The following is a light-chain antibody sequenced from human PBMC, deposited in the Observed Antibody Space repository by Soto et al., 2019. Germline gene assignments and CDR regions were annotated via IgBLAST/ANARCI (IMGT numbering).Light chain of an antibody. CDR1: SSNIGAGYD. CDR3: QSYDSSLSRYNYV. CDR2: GNS. J-gene: IGLJ1*01. Sequence: QSALTQPLSVSGAPGQRVTISCTGSSSNIGAGYDVHWYQQLPGTAPKLLIYGNSNRPSGVPDRFSGSKSGTSASLAITGLQAEDDADYYCQSYDSSLSRYNYVFGTGTKVTVL. V-gene: IGLV1-40*01.